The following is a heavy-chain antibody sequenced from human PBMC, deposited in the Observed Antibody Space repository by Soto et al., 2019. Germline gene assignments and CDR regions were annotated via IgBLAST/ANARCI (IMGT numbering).Heavy chain of an antibody. Sequence: ASVKVSCKASGYTFTSYGISWVRQAPGKGLEGMGWISAYNGNTNYAQKLQGRVIMTTDTSTSTAYMELRSLSSDDTAVYSCAITSGFSDIVVVPAGDYWGQGPLVTVSS. CDR1: GYTFTSYG. CDR2: ISAYNGNT. V-gene: IGHV1-18*01. CDR3: AITSGFSDIVVVPAGDY. D-gene: IGHD2-2*01. J-gene: IGHJ4*02.